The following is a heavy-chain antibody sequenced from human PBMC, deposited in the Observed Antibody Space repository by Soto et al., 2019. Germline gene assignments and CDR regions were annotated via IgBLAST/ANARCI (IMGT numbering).Heavy chain of an antibody. CDR2: ISDDGSKK. D-gene: IGHD3-10*01. CDR3: ARDWGSGSYYNGPNDY. CDR1: GFTFSSYS. V-gene: IGHV3-30-3*01. Sequence: GGSLRLSCAASGFTFSSYSMHWFRQAPGKGLEWVAVISDDGSKKYYGASVKGRFTISRDNYKKTLYLQMNSLRAEDTAVYYCARDWGSGSYYNGPNDYWGQGALVTVSS. J-gene: IGHJ4*02.